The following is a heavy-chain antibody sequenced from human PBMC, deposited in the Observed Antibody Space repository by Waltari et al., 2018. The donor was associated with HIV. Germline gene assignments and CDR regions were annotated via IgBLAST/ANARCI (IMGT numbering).Heavy chain of an antibody. Sequence: QVHLVESGGGVVQPGWSLRLSCAASGYFFNDTALHWVRQAPGKGLEWISFISYDGVNQNYADSVKGRFTISRDDSRSRLYLQMNSLRREDTAVYYCVRESKLPGEFYPFEYLGQGTLVTVSS. CDR1: GYFFNDTA. V-gene: IGHV3-30-3*01. CDR3: VRESKLPGEFYPFEY. J-gene: IGHJ4*02. CDR2: ISYDGVNQ. D-gene: IGHD3-10*01.